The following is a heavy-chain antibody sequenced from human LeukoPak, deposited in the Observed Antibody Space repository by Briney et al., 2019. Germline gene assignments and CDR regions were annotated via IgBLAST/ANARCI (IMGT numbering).Heavy chain of an antibody. CDR3: ARGYCSGSSCYSGFYFDY. D-gene: IGHD2-15*01. J-gene: IGHJ4*02. CDR2: IKQDEIEK. V-gene: IGHV3-7*01. CDR1: GFTFTSYW. Sequence: GGSLRLSCAASGFTFTSYWMSWVRQAPGKGLEWVANIKQDEIEKYFVDSVKGRFTLSRDNAKNSLYLQMNSLRAEDTAVYYCARGYCSGSSCYSGFYFDYWGQGALVTVSS.